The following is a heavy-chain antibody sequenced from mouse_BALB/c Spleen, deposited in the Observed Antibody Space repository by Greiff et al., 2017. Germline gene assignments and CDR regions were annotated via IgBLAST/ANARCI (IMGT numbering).Heavy chain of an antibody. CDR3: ARGDYYGSSPYAMDY. J-gene: IGHJ4*01. V-gene: IGHV5-4*02. CDR2: ISDGGSYT. D-gene: IGHD1-1*01. Sequence: EVHLVESGGGLVKPGGSLKLSCAASGFTFSDYYMYWVRQTPEKRLEWVATISDGGSYTYYPDSVKGRFTISRDNAKNNLYLQMSSLKSEDTAMYYCARGDYYGSSPYAMDYWGQGTSVTVSS. CDR1: GFTFSDYY.